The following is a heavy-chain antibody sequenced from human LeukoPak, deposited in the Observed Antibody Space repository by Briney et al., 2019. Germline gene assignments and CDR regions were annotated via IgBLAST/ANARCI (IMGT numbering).Heavy chain of an antibody. CDR1: GFTFSSYW. D-gene: IGHD5-12*01. CDR2: INSDGSST. J-gene: IGHJ3*02. Sequence: GGSLRLSCAASGFTFSSYWMHWVRQAPGKGLVWVSRINSDGSSTSYADSVKGRFTISRDNSKNTLYLQMNSLRAEDTAVYYCASDIVATIAINGRAAFDIWGQGTMVTVSS. V-gene: IGHV3-74*01. CDR3: ASDIVATIAINGRAAFDI.